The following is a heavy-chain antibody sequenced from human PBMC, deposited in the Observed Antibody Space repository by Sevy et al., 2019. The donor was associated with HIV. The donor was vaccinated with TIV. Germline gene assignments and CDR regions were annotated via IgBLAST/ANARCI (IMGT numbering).Heavy chain of an antibody. V-gene: IGHV3-73*01. D-gene: IGHD3-22*01. Sequence: GGSLRLSCAASGFSFSGSAMHWVRQASGKGLEWVGRIRSKTNSYATAYAASVKGRFTISRDDSKNTAYLQMNSLKTEDMAVYYCSVDSSGYYWPFDSWGQGTLVTVSS. J-gene: IGHJ4*02. CDR1: GFSFSGSA. CDR3: SVDSSGYYWPFDS. CDR2: IRSKTNSYAT.